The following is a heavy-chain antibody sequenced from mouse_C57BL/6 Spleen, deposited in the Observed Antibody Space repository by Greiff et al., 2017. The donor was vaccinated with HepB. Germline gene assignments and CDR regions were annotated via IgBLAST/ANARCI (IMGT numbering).Heavy chain of an antibody. CDR3: ARSGYDYDPFAY. CDR2: INPSTGGT. D-gene: IGHD2-4*01. CDR1: GYSFTGYY. V-gene: IGHV1-42*01. J-gene: IGHJ3*01. Sequence: EVHLVESGPELVKPGASVKISCKASGYSFTGYYMNWVKQSPEKSLEWIGEINPSTGGTTYNQKFKAKATLTVDKSSSTAYMQLKSLTSEDSAVYYCARSGYDYDPFAYWGQGTLVTVSA.